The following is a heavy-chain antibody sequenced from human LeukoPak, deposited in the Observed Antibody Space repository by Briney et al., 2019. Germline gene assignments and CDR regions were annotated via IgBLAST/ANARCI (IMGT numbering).Heavy chain of an antibody. CDR3: ARARIRGVTHYYYDGMDV. CDR2: IYSGGST. Sequence: GGSLRLSCAASGFTVSSNYMSWVRQAPGKGLEWVSVIYSGGSTYYADSVKGRFTISRDNSKNTLYLQMNSRRAEDTAVYYCARARIRGVTHYYYDGMDVWGQGTTVTVSS. J-gene: IGHJ6*02. CDR1: GFTVSSNY. V-gene: IGHV3-66*01. D-gene: IGHD3-10*01.